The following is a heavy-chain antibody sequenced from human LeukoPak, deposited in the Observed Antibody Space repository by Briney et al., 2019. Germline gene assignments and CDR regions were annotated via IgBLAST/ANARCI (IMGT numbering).Heavy chain of an antibody. CDR1: GFTFEDYA. Sequence: GGSLRLSCAASGFTFEDYAMHWVRQAPGKGLEWASLITGDGDSTYYADSVEGRFTISRDNSRNSLYLQTNSLRTEDTALYFCAKDIGTKRIAADAFDIWGQGTMVIVSS. J-gene: IGHJ3*02. CDR3: AKDIGTKRIAADAFDI. D-gene: IGHD6-13*01. V-gene: IGHV3-43*02. CDR2: ITGDGDST.